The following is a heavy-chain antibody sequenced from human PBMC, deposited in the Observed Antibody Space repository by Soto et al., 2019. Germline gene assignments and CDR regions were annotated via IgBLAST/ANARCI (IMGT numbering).Heavy chain of an antibody. CDR1: GLTFSSNA. V-gene: IGHV3-23*01. J-gene: IGHJ5*02. Sequence: GGSLRLSCAPSGLTFSSNAMIWVRQPPGKGLEWVSVISGIVSRTYYADSVKGRFTISRDTSKNTLFLQINSLRGEDPAVYYCAGKAGLVSWDPYDFDPWGKGTPVTVSS. D-gene: IGHD5-12*01. CDR2: ISGIVSRT. CDR3: AGKAGLVSWDPYDFDP.